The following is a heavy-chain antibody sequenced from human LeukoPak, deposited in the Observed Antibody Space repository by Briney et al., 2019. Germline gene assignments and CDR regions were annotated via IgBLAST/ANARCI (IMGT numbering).Heavy chain of an antibody. CDR2: INSDGSST. CDR3: ATETYYYDSELHRPFDY. D-gene: IGHD3-22*01. J-gene: IGHJ4*02. V-gene: IGHV3-74*01. CDR1: GFTFSSYW. Sequence: GSLRLSCAASGFTFSSYWMHWVRQAPGKGLVWVSRINSDGSSTSYADSVKGRFTISRDNAKNSLYLQMNSLRAEDTAVYYCATETYYYDSELHRPFDYWGQGTLVTVSS.